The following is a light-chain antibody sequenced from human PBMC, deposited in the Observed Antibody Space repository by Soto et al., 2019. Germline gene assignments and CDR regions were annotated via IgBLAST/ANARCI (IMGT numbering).Light chain of an antibody. J-gene: IGLJ3*02. CDR2: LNSDGSH. CDR1: SGHSSYA. CDR3: QTWGTGIWV. Sequence: QSVLTQSPSASASLGASVKLTCTLSSGHSSYAIAWHQQQPEKGPRYLMKLNSDGSHSKGDGIPDRFSGSSSGAERYLTISSLHSEDEADYYCQTWGTGIWVFGGGTKLTV. V-gene: IGLV4-69*01.